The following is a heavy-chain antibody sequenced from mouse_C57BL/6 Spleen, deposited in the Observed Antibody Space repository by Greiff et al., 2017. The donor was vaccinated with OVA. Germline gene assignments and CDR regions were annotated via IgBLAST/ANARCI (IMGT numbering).Heavy chain of an antibody. CDR3: ARGGYGLDY. CDR1: GYTFTDYN. V-gene: IGHV1-18*01. Sequence: EVKLLESGPELVKPGASVKIPCKASGYTFTDYNMDWVKQSHGKSLEWIGDINPNNGGTIYNQKFKGTATLTVDKSARTAYMELRSLTSVDTAVYYCARGGYGLDYWGQGTTLTVSS. D-gene: IGHD1-1*02. J-gene: IGHJ2*01. CDR2: INPNNGGT.